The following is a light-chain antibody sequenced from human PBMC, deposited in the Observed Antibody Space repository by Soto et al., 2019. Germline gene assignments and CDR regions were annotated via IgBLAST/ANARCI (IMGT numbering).Light chain of an antibody. J-gene: IGLJ3*02. Sequence: QAVVTQEPSLTVSPGGTVTLTCAPSTGVVTSGYYPNWFQQKPGQAPRALIYKTNNRHSWTPARFSGSLLGGKAALTLSGVQPEDEAEYYCLLMDGGAWVFGGGTKLTVL. CDR2: KTN. CDR3: LLMDGGAWV. CDR1: TGVVTSGYY. V-gene: IGLV7-43*01.